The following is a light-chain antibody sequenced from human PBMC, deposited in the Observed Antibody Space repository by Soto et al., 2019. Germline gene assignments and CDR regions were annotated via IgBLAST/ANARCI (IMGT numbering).Light chain of an antibody. CDR2: EGS. CDR1: SSDVGSYNL. CDR3: CSYAGSSTVYV. J-gene: IGLJ1*01. V-gene: IGLV2-23*03. Sequence: QSALTQPASVSGSPGQSITISCTGTSSDVGSYNLVSWYQQHPGKAPKLMIYEGSRRPSGVSNRFSGSKSGNTASLTISGLQAEDEADYYCCSYAGSSTVYVFGTETKLTVL.